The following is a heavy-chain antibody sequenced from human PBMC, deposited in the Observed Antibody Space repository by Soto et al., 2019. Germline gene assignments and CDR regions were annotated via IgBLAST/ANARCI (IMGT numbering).Heavy chain of an antibody. Sequence: SLRLSCTASGFTFGDYAMSWVRQAPGKGLEWVGFIRSKAYGGTTEYAASVKGRFTISRDDSKSIAYLQMNSLKTEDTAVYYCTRDTGIAVAGTFDYWGQGTLVTVS. D-gene: IGHD6-19*01. J-gene: IGHJ4*02. CDR2: IRSKAYGGTT. V-gene: IGHV3-49*04. CDR3: TRDTGIAVAGTFDY. CDR1: GFTFGDYA.